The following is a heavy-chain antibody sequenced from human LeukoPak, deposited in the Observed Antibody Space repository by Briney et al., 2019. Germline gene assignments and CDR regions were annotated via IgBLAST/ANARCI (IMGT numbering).Heavy chain of an antibody. J-gene: IGHJ4*02. CDR2: IWYDGSNK. Sequence: PGGSLRLPCAASGFTFSSYGMHWVRQAPGKGLEWVAVIWYDGSNKYYADSVKGRFTISRDNSKNTLYLQMNSLRAEDTAVYYCARDGDTAMVNHFDYWGQGTLVTVSS. D-gene: IGHD5-18*01. CDR3: ARDGDTAMVNHFDY. CDR1: GFTFSSYG. V-gene: IGHV3-33*01.